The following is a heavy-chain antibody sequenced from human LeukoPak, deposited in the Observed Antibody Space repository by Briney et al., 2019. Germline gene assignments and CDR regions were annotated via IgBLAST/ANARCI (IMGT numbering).Heavy chain of an antibody. CDR1: GFTFSSSW. D-gene: IGHD5-24*01. J-gene: IGHJ4*02. CDR3: ARDPSGERWLQFNY. Sequence: GGSLRLSCAASGFTFSSSWMSWVRQAPGKGLEWVTNIKPDGSEKYYVDSVKGRFTISRDNARKSLYLQMNSLRAEDTAVYYCARDPSGERWLQFNYWGQGTLVTVSS. V-gene: IGHV3-7*01. CDR2: IKPDGSEK.